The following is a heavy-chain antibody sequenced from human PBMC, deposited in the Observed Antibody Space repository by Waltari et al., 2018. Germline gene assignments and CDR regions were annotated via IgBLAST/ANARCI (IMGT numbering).Heavy chain of an antibody. CDR3: ARGTLGYCSSTSCYTFDP. CDR2: IYYSGST. Sequence: QLQLQESGPGLVKPSETLSLTCTVSGGSISSSSYYWGWIRQPPGKGLEWIGSIYYSGSTYYNPSLKRRVTISVDTSKNQFSLKLSSVTAADTAVYYCARGTLGYCSSTSCYTFDPWGQGTLVTVSS. D-gene: IGHD2-2*02. J-gene: IGHJ5*02. V-gene: IGHV4-39*07. CDR1: GGSISSSSYY.